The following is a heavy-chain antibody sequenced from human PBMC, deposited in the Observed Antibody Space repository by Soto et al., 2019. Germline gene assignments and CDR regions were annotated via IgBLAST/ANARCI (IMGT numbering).Heavy chain of an antibody. D-gene: IGHD2-15*01. CDR3: AGGNPPYYYYYGMDV. V-gene: IGHV3-30-3*01. Sequence: GGSLRLSCAASGFTFSSYAMHWVRQAPGKGLEWVAVISYDGSNKYYADSVKGRFTISRDNSKNTLYLQMNSLRAEDTAVYYCAGGNPPYYYYYGMDVWGQGTTVPVSS. CDR1: GFTFSSYA. J-gene: IGHJ6*02. CDR2: ISYDGSNK.